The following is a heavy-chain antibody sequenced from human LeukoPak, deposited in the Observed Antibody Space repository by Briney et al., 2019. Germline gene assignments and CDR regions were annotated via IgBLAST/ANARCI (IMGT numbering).Heavy chain of an antibody. CDR1: GFTFSSYS. CDR3: ARVQGLKADLRGLGDY. V-gene: IGHV3-21*01. Sequence: GGSLRLSCAASGFTFSSYSMNWVRQAPGKGLEWVSSISSSSSYIYYADSVKGRFTISRDNAKNSLYLQMNSLRAEDTAVYYCARVQGLKADLRGLGDYWGQGTLVTVSS. J-gene: IGHJ4*02. D-gene: IGHD3-16*01. CDR2: ISSSSSYI.